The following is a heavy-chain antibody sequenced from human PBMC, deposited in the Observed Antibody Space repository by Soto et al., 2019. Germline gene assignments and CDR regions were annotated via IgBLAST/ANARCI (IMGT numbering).Heavy chain of an antibody. J-gene: IGHJ4*02. CDR3: GRGRSGQIVVFY. V-gene: IGHV1-2*02. CDR1: GYTFTGHY. D-gene: IGHD5-12*01. Sequence: GASLKVSCKASGYTFTGHYIHWVRQAPEQGPEWMGEIGPESGATRYAQKFQGRVTMTRDMSITTVYMELNNLSPDDTAVYYCGRGRSGQIVVFYWGQGXPVTVYS. CDR2: IGPESGAT.